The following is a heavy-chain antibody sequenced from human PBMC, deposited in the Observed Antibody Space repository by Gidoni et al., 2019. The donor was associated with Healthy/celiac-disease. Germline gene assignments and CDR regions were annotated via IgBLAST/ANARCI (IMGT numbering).Heavy chain of an antibody. D-gene: IGHD3-22*01. CDR2: IYHSGST. J-gene: IGHJ1*01. Sequence: QVQLQESGPGLVKPSETLSLTCTVSGYSLSSGYYWGWIRQPPGKGLEWIGSIYHSGSTYYNPSLKSRVTISVDTSKNQFSLKLSSVTAADTAVYYCARELYYYDSSGPEYFQHWGQGTLVTVSS. V-gene: IGHV4-38-2*02. CDR3: ARELYYYDSSGPEYFQH. CDR1: GYSLSSGYY.